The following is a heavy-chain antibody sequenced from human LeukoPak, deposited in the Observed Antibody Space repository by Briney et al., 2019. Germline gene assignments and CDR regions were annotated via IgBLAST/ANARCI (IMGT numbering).Heavy chain of an antibody. CDR3: ARDPDSSGYYKRLHAFDI. CDR1: GYTFTSYG. J-gene: IGHJ3*02. V-gene: IGHV1-18*01. CDR2: ISAYNGNT. D-gene: IGHD3-22*01. Sequence: ASVKVSCKASGYTFTSYGISWVRQAPGQGLEWMGWISAYNGNTNYAQKLQGRVTMTTDTSTSTAYMELRSLRSDDTAVYYCARDPDSSGYYKRLHAFDIWGQGTMVTVSS.